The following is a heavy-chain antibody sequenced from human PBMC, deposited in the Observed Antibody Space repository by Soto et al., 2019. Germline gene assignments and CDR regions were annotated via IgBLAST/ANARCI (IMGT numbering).Heavy chain of an antibody. J-gene: IGHJ4*02. D-gene: IGHD6-19*01. CDR3: ARDRGSHSSGCLDY. CDR2: ISYDGSNK. CDR1: GFTFSSYA. Sequence: GGSLRLSCAASGFTFSSYAMHWVRQAPGKGLEWVAVISYDGSNKYYADSVKGRFTISRDNSKNTLYLQMNSLRAEDTAVYYCARDRGSHSSGCLDYWGQGTLVTVSS. V-gene: IGHV3-30-3*01.